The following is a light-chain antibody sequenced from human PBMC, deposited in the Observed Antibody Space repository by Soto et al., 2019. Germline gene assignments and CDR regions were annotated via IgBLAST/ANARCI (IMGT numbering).Light chain of an antibody. CDR3: TSYTNRYTYV. J-gene: IGLJ1*01. V-gene: IGLV2-14*03. Sequence: QSALTQPASVSGSPGQSITISCTGTSSDVGGYNYVAWYQQHPGKAPKLMIYNVSNRPSGVSNRFSGSKSGNTASLTISGLQAEDEADYYCTSYTNRYTYVLGTGTKVTVL. CDR2: NVS. CDR1: SSDVGGYNY.